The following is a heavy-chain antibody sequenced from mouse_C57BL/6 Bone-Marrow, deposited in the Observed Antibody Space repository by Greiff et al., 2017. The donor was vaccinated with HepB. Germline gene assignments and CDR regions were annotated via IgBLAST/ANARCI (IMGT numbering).Heavy chain of an antibody. CDR3: ARGSYDYGYYFDY. D-gene: IGHD2-4*01. CDR2: ISYDGSN. J-gene: IGHJ2*01. CDR1: GYSITSGYY. Sequence: DVKLQESGPGLVKPSQSLSLTCSVTGYSITSGYYWNWIPQFPGNKLEWMGYISYDGSNNYNPSLKNRISITRDTSKNQFFLKLNSVTTEDTATYYCARGSYDYGYYFDYWGQGTTLTVSS. V-gene: IGHV3-6*01.